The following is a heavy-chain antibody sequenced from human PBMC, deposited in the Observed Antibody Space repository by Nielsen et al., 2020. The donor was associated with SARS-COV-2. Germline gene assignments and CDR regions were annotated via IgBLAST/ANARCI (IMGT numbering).Heavy chain of an antibody. J-gene: IGHJ4*02. CDR3: ARITVITPRYFDS. D-gene: IGHD4-23*01. Sequence: SETLSLTCGVSGDSVSRNTYYWGWLRQAPGKGLEWIGYLYYTGTAHYNPSLKGRVTLSIDTSNNRFSLKLKSVTAADTAIYYCARITVITPRYFDSWGQGALVTVSS. CDR1: GDSVSRNTYY. V-gene: IGHV4-61*03. CDR2: LYYTGTA.